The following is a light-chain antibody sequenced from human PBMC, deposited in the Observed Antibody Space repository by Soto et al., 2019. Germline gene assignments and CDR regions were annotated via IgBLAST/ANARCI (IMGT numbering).Light chain of an antibody. V-gene: IGKV3-15*01. Sequence: EIVMPQSPATLSVSTGERATLSCRASQSVSSNLAWYQQKPGQAPRLLIYGASTRATGIPARFSGSGSGTEFTLTISSLQSEDFAVYYCQQYNNWPRTSGQGTKV. CDR3: QQYNNWPRT. J-gene: IGKJ1*01. CDR1: QSVSSN. CDR2: GAS.